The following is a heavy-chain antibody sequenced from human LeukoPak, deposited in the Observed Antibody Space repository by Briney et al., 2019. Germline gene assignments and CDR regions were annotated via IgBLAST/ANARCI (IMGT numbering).Heavy chain of an antibody. V-gene: IGHV1-69*05. Sequence: ASVKVSCKASGGTFSSYAISWVRQAPGQGLEWMGGIIPIFGTANYAQKFQGRVTITTDESTSTAYMELSSLRSEDTAVYYCAREPGLNYYDSSGYGWFGPWGQGTLVTVSS. CDR3: AREPGLNYYDSSGYGWFGP. J-gene: IGHJ5*02. CDR1: GGTFSSYA. D-gene: IGHD3-22*01. CDR2: IIPIFGTA.